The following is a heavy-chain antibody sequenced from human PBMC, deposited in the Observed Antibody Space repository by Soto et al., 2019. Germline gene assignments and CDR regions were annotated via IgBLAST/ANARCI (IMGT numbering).Heavy chain of an antibody. V-gene: IGHV2-5*02. D-gene: IGHD4-17*01. J-gene: IGHJ4*02. CDR3: GLRLPLTTGAVDF. CDR1: GFSLATHGVG. Sequence: QITLKESGPPLVNPTETLTLTCTFSGFSLATHGVGVGWLRQSPGKALEWIALIYWDDDKRYNPSLRSRLNITKDTSRNQVLLTLINMATVDTATYFCGLRLPLTTGAVDFWGQGALVTVSS. CDR2: IYWDDDK.